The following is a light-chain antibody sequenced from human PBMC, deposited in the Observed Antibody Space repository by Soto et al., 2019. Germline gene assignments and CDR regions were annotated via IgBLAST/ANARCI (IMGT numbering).Light chain of an antibody. CDR2: DAY. J-gene: IGKJ5*01. V-gene: IGKV3D-20*01. CDR3: KHYSTSPLT. CDR1: QSVTSSH. Sequence: EIVLTQSPATLSLSPGERATLSCGASQSVTSSHLAWYQQNPGLAPRLLIYDAYSRATDIQDRFSGSGSGTDFTLTIRRLEPEDFVVYYCKHYSTSPLTFGQGTRLEIK.